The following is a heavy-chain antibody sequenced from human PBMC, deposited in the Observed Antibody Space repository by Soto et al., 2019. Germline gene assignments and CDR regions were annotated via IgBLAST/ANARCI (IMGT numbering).Heavy chain of an antibody. V-gene: IGHV3-30*18. J-gene: IGHJ3*02. CDR1: GFTFSSYG. D-gene: IGHD3-3*01. CDR2: ISYDGSNK. CDR3: AKEKGYYDFWSGYQHNDAFDI. Sequence: QVQLVESGGGVVQPGRSLRLSCAASGFTFSSYGMHWVRQAPGKGLEWVAVISYDGSNKYYADSVKGRFTISRDNSKNPLYLQMNSLRAEDTAVYYCAKEKGYYDFWSGYQHNDAFDIWGQGTMVTVSS.